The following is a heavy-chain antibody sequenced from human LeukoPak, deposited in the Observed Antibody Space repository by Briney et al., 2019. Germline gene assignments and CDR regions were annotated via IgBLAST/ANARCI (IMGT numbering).Heavy chain of an antibody. V-gene: IGHV1-18*01. J-gene: IGHJ4*02. Sequence: ASVNVSPKASGYTFASFGRSWERQAPGQGLEWMGWISAYNGNTNYAQKLQGRVTMTTATSTSTAYMELRSLRSDDTAVYYCARERVFVDTAMVSPIQYFLYWGERPLVTVSS. CDR2: ISAYNGNT. CDR3: ARERVFVDTAMVSPIQYFLY. CDR1: GYTFASFG. D-gene: IGHD5-18*01.